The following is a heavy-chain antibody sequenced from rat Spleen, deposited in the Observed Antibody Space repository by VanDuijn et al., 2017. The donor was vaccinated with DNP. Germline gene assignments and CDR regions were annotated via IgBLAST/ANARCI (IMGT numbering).Heavy chain of an antibody. CDR2: ISLDGTNS. CDR3: ARHSHYWYFDF. Sequence: EVQLVESGGGLVQPGRSMKLSCAASGFTFSDYYMAWVRQAPTKGLEWVAYISLDGTNSYFRDSVKGRFTISRDNAKSILYLQMNSLRSEDMATYYCARHSHYWYFDFWGPGTTVTVSS. CDR1: GFTFSDYY. J-gene: IGHJ1*01. V-gene: IGHV5-22*01.